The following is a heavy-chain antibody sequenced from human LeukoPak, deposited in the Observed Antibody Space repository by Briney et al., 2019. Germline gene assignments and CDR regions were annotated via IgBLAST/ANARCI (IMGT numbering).Heavy chain of an antibody. D-gene: IGHD1-1*01. CDR1: GFTFSSYG. CDR3: ARDTQRKRNYGMDV. CDR2: IWYDGSNK. Sequence: GRSLRLTCAASGFTFSSYGMRWVRQAPGKGLEWVAVIWYDGSNKYYADSVKGRFTISRDNSKNTLYLQMNSLRAEDTAVYYCARDTQRKRNYGMDVWGQGTTVTVSS. V-gene: IGHV3-33*01. J-gene: IGHJ6*02.